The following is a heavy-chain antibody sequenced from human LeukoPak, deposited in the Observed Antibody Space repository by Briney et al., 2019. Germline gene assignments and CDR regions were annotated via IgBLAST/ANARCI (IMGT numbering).Heavy chain of an antibody. V-gene: IGHV3-33*01. D-gene: IGHD3-22*01. Sequence: GGSLRLSCAASGFTFSSYGMHWVRQAPGKGLEWVAVIWYDGSNKYYADSVKGRFTISRDNSKNTLYLQMNSLRAEDTAVYYCARHYRYYDSSGYQYYFDYWGQGTLATVSS. J-gene: IGHJ4*02. CDR3: ARHYRYYDSSGYQYYFDY. CDR1: GFTFSSYG. CDR2: IWYDGSNK.